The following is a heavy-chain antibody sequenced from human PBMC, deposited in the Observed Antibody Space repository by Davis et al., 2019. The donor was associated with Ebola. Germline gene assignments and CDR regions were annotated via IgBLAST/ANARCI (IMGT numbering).Heavy chain of an antibody. CDR1: GFTFSDYY. CDR2: ITSSGSTI. D-gene: IGHD1-26*01. J-gene: IGHJ4*02. Sequence: SCAASGFTFSDYYMKWIRQAPGKGLEWVSYITSSGSTIYYADSVKGRFTISRDNAKKSLYLQMNSLRAEDTAVYYCARERAIVYFDYWGQGTLVTVSS. CDR3: ARERAIVYFDY. V-gene: IGHV3-11*04.